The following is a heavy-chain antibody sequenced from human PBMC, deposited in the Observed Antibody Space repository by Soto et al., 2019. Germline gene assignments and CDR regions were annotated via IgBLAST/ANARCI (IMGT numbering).Heavy chain of an antibody. Sequence: GGSLRLSCAASGFTFSSYGMHWVRQAPGKGLEWVAVISYDGSNKYYADSVKGRFTISRDNSKNTLYLQMNSLRAEDTAVYYCAKDRAFGGDYYYYMDVWGKGTTVTV. CDR1: GFTFSSYG. CDR3: AKDRAFGGDYYYYMDV. D-gene: IGHD3-16*01. J-gene: IGHJ6*03. V-gene: IGHV3-30*18. CDR2: ISYDGSNK.